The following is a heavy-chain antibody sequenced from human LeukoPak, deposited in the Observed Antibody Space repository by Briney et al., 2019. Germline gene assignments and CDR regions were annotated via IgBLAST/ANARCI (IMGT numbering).Heavy chain of an antibody. D-gene: IGHD1-1*01. CDR1: GGSISSSSYY. Sequence: PSETLSLTCAVSGGSISSSSYYWGWIRQPPGKGLEWIGSIYYSGSTYYNPSLKSRVTISVDTSKNQFSLKLSSVTAADTAVYYCARAILYLNRQLERPFDYWGQGTLVTASS. J-gene: IGHJ4*02. CDR2: IYYSGST. CDR3: ARAILYLNRQLERPFDY. V-gene: IGHV4-39*01.